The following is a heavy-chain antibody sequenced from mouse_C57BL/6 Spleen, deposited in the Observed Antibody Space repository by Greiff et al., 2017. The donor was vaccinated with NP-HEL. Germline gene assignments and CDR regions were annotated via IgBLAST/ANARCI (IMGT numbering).Heavy chain of an antibody. CDR1: GYAFSSYW. Sequence: VQLQQSGAELVKPGASVKISCKASGYAFSSYWMNWVKQRPGKGLEWIGQIYPGDGDTNYNGKFKGKATLTADKSSSTAYMQLSSLTSEDSAVYFCARTITTVVAHWYFDVWGTGTTVTVSS. CDR2: IYPGDGDT. D-gene: IGHD1-1*01. V-gene: IGHV1-80*01. CDR3: ARTITTVVAHWYFDV. J-gene: IGHJ1*03.